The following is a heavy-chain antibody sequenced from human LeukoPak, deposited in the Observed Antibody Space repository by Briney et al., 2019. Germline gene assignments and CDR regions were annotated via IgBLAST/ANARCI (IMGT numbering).Heavy chain of an antibody. CDR1: GGSISSSNW. D-gene: IGHD6-13*01. CDR3: ARCYGIAATLDY. J-gene: IGHJ4*02. Sequence: SGTLSLTCAVSGGSISSSNWWSWVRQPPGKGLEWIGEIYHSGSTNYNPSLKSRVTISVDTSKNQFSLKLSSVTAADTAVYYCARCYGIAATLDYWGRGTLVTVSS. CDR2: IYHSGST. V-gene: IGHV4-4*02.